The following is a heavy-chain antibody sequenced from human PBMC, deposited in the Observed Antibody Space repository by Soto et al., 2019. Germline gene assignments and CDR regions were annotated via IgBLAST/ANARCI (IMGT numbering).Heavy chain of an antibody. Sequence: SETLSLTCAVYGGSFSGYYGSWIRQPPGKGLEWIGEINHSGSTNYNPSLKSRVTISVDTSKNQFSLKLSSVTAADTAVYYCARIRYYFDYWGQGTLVTVSS. CDR2: INHSGST. J-gene: IGHJ4*02. V-gene: IGHV4-34*01. CDR3: ARIRYYFDY. CDR1: GGSFSGYY.